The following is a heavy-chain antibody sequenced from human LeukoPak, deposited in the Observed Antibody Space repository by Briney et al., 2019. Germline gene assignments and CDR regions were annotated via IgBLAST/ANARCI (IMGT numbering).Heavy chain of an antibody. CDR2: IYYSGST. V-gene: IGHV4-30-4*08. J-gene: IGHJ6*03. Sequence: SETLSPTCTVSGGSISSGDYYWSWIRQPPGKGLEWIGYIYYSGSTYYNPSLKSRVTISVDTSKNQFSLKLSSVTAADTAVYYCARVGCSSTSCYSYYYYYMDVWGKGTTVTVSS. D-gene: IGHD2-2*01. CDR1: GGSISSGDYY. CDR3: ARVGCSSTSCYSYYYYYMDV.